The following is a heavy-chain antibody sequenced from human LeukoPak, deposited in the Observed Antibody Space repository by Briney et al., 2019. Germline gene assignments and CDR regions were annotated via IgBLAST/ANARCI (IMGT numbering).Heavy chain of an antibody. V-gene: IGHV3-23*01. Sequence: GRSLRLSCAASGFTFSSYAMSWVRQAPGKGLEWVSAISGSGGSTYYADSVKGRFTISRDNSKNTLYLQMNSLRAEDTAVYYCAKAAGLLWFGELLGDFDYWGQGTLVTVSS. CDR1: GFTFSSYA. CDR3: AKAAGLLWFGELLGDFDY. CDR2: ISGSGGST. J-gene: IGHJ4*02. D-gene: IGHD3-10*01.